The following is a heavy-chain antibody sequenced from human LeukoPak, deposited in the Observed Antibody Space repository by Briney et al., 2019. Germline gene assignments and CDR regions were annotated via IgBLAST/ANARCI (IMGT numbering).Heavy chain of an antibody. J-gene: IGHJ4*02. CDR3: SRSDGASDFDY. CDR1: GDSVSSNRAS. Sequence: SQTLSLTCAISGDSVSSNRASWTWIRQSPSRGLEWLGRTYYRSKWYNDYAVSPKSRISINPDTSKNQFSLQLNSVTPEDTAVYYCSRSDGASDFDYWGQGTLVTVSS. V-gene: IGHV6-1*01. D-gene: IGHD5-24*01. CDR2: TYYRSKWYN.